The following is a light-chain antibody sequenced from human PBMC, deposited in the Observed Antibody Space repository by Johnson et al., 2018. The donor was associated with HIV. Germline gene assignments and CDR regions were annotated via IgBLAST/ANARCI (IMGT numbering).Light chain of an antibody. J-gene: IGLJ1*01. Sequence: QSVLTQPPSVSAAPGQKVTISCSGSSSNIGNNYVTWYQQLPGTAPKLLIYDNNKRPSGIPDRFSGSKSGTSATLGITGLQTGDEDDYYCGTWDSSMSAGVFGPGTNVTVL. CDR2: DNN. CDR3: GTWDSSMSAGV. V-gene: IGLV1-51*01. CDR1: SSNIGNNY.